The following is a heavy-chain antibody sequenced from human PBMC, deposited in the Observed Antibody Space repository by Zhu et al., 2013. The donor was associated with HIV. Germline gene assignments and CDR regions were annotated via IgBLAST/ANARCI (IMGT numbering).Heavy chain of an antibody. CDR1: GGSISGYY. D-gene: IGHD4-17*01. CDR3: ARGPYGDFYFDY. V-gene: IGHV4-59*01. CDR2: IYYIGAT. J-gene: IGHJ4*02. Sequence: QVQLQESGPGLVKPSETLSLTCTVSGGSISGYYWSWIRRPPGKGLQWLGYIYYIGATNYNPSLKGRVTISVDTSKNQFSLKLSSVTAADTAVYYCARGPYGDFYFDYWGQGTLVTVSS.